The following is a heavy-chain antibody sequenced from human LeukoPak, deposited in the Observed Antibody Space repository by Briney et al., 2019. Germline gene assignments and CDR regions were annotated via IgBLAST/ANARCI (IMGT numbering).Heavy chain of an antibody. CDR2: IRYDGSNK. J-gene: IGHJ4*02. V-gene: IGHV3-30*02. CDR1: GFTFSSYA. CDR3: AKDKSFGIAAAGTLDY. Sequence: PGGSLRLSCAASGFTFSSYAMSWVRQAPGKGLEWVAFIRYDGSNKYYADSVKGRFTISRDNSKNTLYLQMNSLRAEDTAVYYCAKDKSFGIAAAGTLDYWGQGTLVTVSS. D-gene: IGHD6-13*01.